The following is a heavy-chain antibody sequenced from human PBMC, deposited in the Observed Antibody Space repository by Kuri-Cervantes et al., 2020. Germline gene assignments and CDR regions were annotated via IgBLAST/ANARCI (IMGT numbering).Heavy chain of an antibody. V-gene: IGHV3-21*01. D-gene: IGHD3-16*02. CDR1: GFTFSSYS. CDR3: ARISYDYVWGSYRYTIDY. CDR2: ISSSSSYI. J-gene: IGHJ4*02. Sequence: GGSLRLSCAASGFTFSSYSMNWVRQAPGKGLEWVSSISSSSSYIYYADSVKGRFTISRDNAKNSLYLQMNSLRAEDTAVYYCARISYDYVWGSYRYTIDYWGQGTLVTGSS.